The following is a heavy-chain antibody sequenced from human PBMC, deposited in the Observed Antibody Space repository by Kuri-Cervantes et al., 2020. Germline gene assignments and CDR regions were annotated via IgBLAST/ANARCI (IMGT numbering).Heavy chain of an antibody. Sequence: GESLKISCAASGFTVSSNYMSWVRQAPGKGLEGVSVMYPGGTTYYADSVKDRFITSRHTSKNTLSLQMDSLRIEDTAVYYCARGEIYKSGLDDWGHGTLVTVSS. CDR2: MYPGGTT. J-gene: IGHJ4*01. V-gene: IGHV3-53*04. D-gene: IGHD1-26*01. CDR1: GFTVSSNY. CDR3: ARGEIYKSGLDD.